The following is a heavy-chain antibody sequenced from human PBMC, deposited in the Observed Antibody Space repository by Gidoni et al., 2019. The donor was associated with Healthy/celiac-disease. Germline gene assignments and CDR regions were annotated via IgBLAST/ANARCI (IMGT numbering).Heavy chain of an antibody. CDR3: ARGGLTMIVVVGFDI. CDR1: GFTFSSYW. J-gene: IGHJ3*02. D-gene: IGHD3-22*01. CDR2: IKQDGSEK. Sequence: EVQLVESGGGLVQPGGSLRLSCAASGFTFSSYWMSWVRQAPGKGLEWVANIKQDGSEKYYVDSVKGRFTISSDNAKNSLYLQMNSLRAEDTAVYYCARGGLTMIVVVGFDIWGQGTMVTVSS. V-gene: IGHV3-7*03.